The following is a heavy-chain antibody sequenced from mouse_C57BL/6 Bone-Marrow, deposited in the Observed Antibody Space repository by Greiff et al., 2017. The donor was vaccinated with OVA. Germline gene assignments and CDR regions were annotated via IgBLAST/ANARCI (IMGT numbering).Heavy chain of an antibody. V-gene: IGHV3-6*01. Sequence: EVQVVESGPGLVKPSQSLSLTCSVTGYSITSGYYWNWIRQFPGNKLEWMGYIRYDGSNNYNPSLKNRISITRDTSKNQCVLKLNSVTTEDTAMYYCARPFITTVVAKVYYAMDYWGQGTSVTVSS. D-gene: IGHD1-1*01. CDR3: ARPFITTVVAKVYYAMDY. CDR2: IRYDGSN. J-gene: IGHJ4*01. CDR1: GYSITSGYY.